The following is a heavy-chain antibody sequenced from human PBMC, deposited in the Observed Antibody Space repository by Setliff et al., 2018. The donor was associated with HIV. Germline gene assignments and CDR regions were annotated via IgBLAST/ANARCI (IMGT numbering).Heavy chain of an antibody. CDR3: ARDPAPSSSASYFQH. D-gene: IGHD6-6*01. CDR2: INTDNGST. J-gene: IGHJ1*01. CDR1: GYTFTDYA. Sequence: VTVSCKASGYTFTDYAIHWVRQAPGQRLEWMGWINTDNGSTTYAQKFQGRVTMTRDTSTSTVYMELSSLRSEDTAVYYCARDPAPSSSASYFQHWGQGTPVTVSS. V-gene: IGHV1-3*04.